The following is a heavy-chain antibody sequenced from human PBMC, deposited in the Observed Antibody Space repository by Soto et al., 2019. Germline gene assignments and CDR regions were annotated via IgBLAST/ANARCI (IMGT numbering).Heavy chain of an antibody. D-gene: IGHD4-17*01. CDR3: ARKSNDYGPGWFDP. Sequence: GASVKVSCKASGYTFTSYGISCVLQSPGQGLEWMGWISAYNGSTNYAQKLQGRVTMTTDTSTSTAYMELRSLRSDDTAVYYCARKSNDYGPGWFDPWGQGTLVTVSS. V-gene: IGHV1-18*01. J-gene: IGHJ5*02. CDR2: ISAYNGST. CDR1: GYTFTSYG.